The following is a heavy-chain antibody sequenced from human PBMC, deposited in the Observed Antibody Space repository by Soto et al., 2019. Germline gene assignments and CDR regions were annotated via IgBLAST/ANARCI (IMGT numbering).Heavy chain of an antibody. Sequence: SETPSLTCTVSGGSISSYYWSWIRQPPGKGLEWTGYIYYSGSTSYNPSLKSRVTISVDTSKNQFSLKLSSVTAADTAVYYCARAPKDSYYDSSGSFDYWGQGTLVTVSS. CDR1: GGSISSYY. V-gene: IGHV4-59*01. CDR2: IYYSGST. J-gene: IGHJ4*02. CDR3: ARAPKDSYYDSSGSFDY. D-gene: IGHD3-22*01.